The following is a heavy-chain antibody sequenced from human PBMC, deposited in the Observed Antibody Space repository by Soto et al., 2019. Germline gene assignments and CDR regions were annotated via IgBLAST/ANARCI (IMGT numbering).Heavy chain of an antibody. D-gene: IGHD2-21*02. Sequence: ASVKVSCKASGYSFTSYDISWVRQATGHGLEWVGWMNPNSGNTGYAQRFQGRVTMTRDTSISTAYMELSSLRSEDTAVYYCARSIVVVTALDYWGQGTLVTVSS. CDR2: MNPNSGNT. V-gene: IGHV1-8*01. J-gene: IGHJ4*02. CDR1: GYSFTSYD. CDR3: ARSIVVVTALDY.